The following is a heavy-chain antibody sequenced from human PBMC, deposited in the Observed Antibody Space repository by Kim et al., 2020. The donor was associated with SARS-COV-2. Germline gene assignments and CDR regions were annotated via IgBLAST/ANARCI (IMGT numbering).Heavy chain of an antibody. V-gene: IGHV1-3*01. CDR1: GYTFTSYA. J-gene: IGHJ4*02. Sequence: ASVKVSCKASGYTFTSYAMHWVRQAPGQRLEWMGWINAGNGNTKYSQKFQGRVTITRDTSASTAYMELSSLRSEDTAVYYCARAIIAAAGTLIYWGQGTLVTVSS. D-gene: IGHD6-13*01. CDR2: INAGNGNT. CDR3: ARAIIAAAGTLIY.